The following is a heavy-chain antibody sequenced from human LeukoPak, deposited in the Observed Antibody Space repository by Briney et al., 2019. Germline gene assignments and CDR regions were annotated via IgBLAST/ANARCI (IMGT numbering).Heavy chain of an antibody. J-gene: IGHJ4*02. Sequence: GGSLRLSCAASGFTFSTYSMNWVRQAPGKGLEWVSYISRINTIISYADSVKGRFTISRDNAKNSLYLQMDSLRPEDTAVYYCARDGGSGYEIDYWGQGTLVTVSS. D-gene: IGHD2-15*01. CDR2: ISRINTII. CDR1: GFTFSTYS. CDR3: ARDGGSGYEIDY. V-gene: IGHV3-48*01.